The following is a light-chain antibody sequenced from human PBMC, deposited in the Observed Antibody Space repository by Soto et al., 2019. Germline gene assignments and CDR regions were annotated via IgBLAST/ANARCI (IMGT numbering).Light chain of an antibody. CDR1: SSNIGAGYD. CDR3: QSYYSSLSGYVV. J-gene: IGLJ2*01. V-gene: IGLV1-40*01. Sequence: QSVLTQPPSVSGAPGQRVTISCTGSSSNIGAGYDVPWYQQLPGTAPKLLIYGNSNRPSGVPDRFSGSKSGTSASLAITGLQAEDEADYYCQSYYSSLSGYVVFGGGTKLTVI. CDR2: GNS.